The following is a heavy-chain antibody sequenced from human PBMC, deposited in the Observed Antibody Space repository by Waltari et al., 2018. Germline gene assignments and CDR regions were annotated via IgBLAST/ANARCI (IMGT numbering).Heavy chain of an antibody. Sequence: QVLLVESGGGVVQPGGSLRLSCAASGFTFCNYNMHWVRQAPGKGLEWVSIIGDTGTTQYSADSVKGRFTISRDNSKNTLFLQMNSLRAEDTAVYYCATDRTWAFEYWGQGTLVTVSS. CDR1: GFTFCNYN. J-gene: IGHJ4*02. CDR3: ATDRTWAFEY. D-gene: IGHD7-27*01. CDR2: IGDTGTTQ. V-gene: IGHV3-30*02.